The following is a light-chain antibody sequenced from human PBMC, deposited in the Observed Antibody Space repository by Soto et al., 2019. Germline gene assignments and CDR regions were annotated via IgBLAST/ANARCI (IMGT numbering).Light chain of an antibody. J-gene: IGKJ3*01. CDR1: QSVLYSSNNKNY. Sequence: DIVMTQSPDSLAVSLGERATINCKSSQSVLYSSNNKNYLAWYQQKPGQPPKLLIYWASTRESGVPDRFSGSGYGTDFTLTISSLQAEDVAVYYCQQYYTTIPTFGPGTKVDIK. CDR2: WAS. V-gene: IGKV4-1*01. CDR3: QQYYTTIPT.